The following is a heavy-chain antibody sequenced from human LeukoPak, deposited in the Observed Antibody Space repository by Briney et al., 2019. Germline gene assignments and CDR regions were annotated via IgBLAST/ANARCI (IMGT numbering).Heavy chain of an antibody. V-gene: IGHV3-11*01. D-gene: IGHD3-10*01. Sequence: GGSLRLSCAASGFTFSDYYMSWIRQAPGKGLEWVSYISSSGGTIYYADSVKGRFTISRDNSKNTLYLQMNSLRAEDTAVYYCAKGMVRGVILKGFDYWGQGTLVTVSS. CDR2: ISSSGGTI. CDR3: AKGMVRGVILKGFDY. J-gene: IGHJ4*02. CDR1: GFTFSDYY.